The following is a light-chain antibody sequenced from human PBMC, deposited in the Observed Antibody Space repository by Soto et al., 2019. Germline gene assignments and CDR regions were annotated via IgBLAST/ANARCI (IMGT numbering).Light chain of an antibody. CDR2: AAS. Sequence: EVVLTQSPAPLSLSKGERATLSCRASQSVSAYLAWYQQKPGQAPRLLIYAASNGAAGIPARFSGTGSGTDFTLTISGLEPDDFAVYYCQQRYNWPLTFGGGTQVEI. V-gene: IGKV3-11*01. CDR1: QSVSAY. CDR3: QQRYNWPLT. J-gene: IGKJ4*01.